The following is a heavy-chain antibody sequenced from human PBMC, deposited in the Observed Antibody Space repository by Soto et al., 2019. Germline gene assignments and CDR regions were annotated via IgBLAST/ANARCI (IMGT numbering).Heavy chain of an antibody. J-gene: IGHJ4*02. D-gene: IGHD2-15*01. CDR1: GFIFTTYA. V-gene: IGHV3-30-3*01. CDR3: ARGADRYCSGDKCYQQNDF. Sequence: GGSLRLSCAASGFIFTTYAIHWVRQAPGKGLEWVAAISFDGNDKYYADSVKGRFSISRDNSKNTLDLQLNSLRAEDTAMYYCARGADRYCSGDKCYQQNDFWGQGTLVTVSS. CDR2: ISFDGNDK.